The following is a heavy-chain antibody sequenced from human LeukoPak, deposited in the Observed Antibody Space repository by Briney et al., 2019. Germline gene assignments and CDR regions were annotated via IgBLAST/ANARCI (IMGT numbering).Heavy chain of an antibody. V-gene: IGHV3-21*01. CDR2: ISSSSSYI. CDR1: GFTFSSYS. D-gene: IGHD3-22*01. Sequence: GGSLRLSCAASGFTFSSYSMNWVRQAPGKGLEWVSSISSSSSYIYYADSVKGRFTISRDNAKNSLYLQMNSLRAEDTAVYCCASELPNYYDSSGYYPRTPYWGQGTLVTVSS. CDR3: ASELPNYYDSSGYYPRTPY. J-gene: IGHJ4*02.